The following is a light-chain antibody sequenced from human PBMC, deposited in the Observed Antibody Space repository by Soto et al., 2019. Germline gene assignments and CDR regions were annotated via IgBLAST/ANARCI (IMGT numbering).Light chain of an antibody. CDR2: DAS. J-gene: IGKJ1*01. Sequence: LLTQSPATLSLSPGESATLSCRASQTVSSQLAWYQQKPGQAPRLLIYDASKRATGVPGRFSVSGSGTDFTLTISSLEPDDFGVYYCQQRSSRPTFGQGTRVEIK. CDR1: QTVSSQ. V-gene: IGKV3-11*01. CDR3: QQRSSRPT.